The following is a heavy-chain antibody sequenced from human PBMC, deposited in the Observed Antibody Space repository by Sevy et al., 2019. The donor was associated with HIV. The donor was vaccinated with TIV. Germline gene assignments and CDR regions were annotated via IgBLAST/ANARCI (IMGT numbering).Heavy chain of an antibody. CDR3: AKDPPWTTADPFDY. CDR1: GFTFSNYA. J-gene: IGHJ4*03. V-gene: IGHV3-23*01. CDR2: ICDNGGST. Sequence: GGSLRLSCAASGFTFSNYAMRWVRQAPGKGLEWVSGICDNGGSTYYADSVSGRFTISRDNTKNTLYLQMNSLRAEDTALSYIAKDPPWTTADPFDYWGQGTMVTVSS. D-gene: IGHD2-2*01.